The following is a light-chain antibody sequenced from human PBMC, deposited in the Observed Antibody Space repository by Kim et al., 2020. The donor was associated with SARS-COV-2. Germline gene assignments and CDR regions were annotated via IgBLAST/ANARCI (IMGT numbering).Light chain of an antibody. CDR1: QSISSI. CDR2: GAS. V-gene: IGKV3-15*01. J-gene: IGKJ2*01. CDR3: QHCSNWPQT. Sequence: SVSPGDRATLSCRASQSISSILAWYQQKPGQAPRLLIYGASTRATGVPARFSGSGSGTNFTLTISDLESEDFVVYFCQHCSNWPQTFGLGTKLEI.